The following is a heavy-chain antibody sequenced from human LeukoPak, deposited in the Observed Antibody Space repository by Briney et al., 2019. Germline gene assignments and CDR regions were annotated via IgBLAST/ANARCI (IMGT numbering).Heavy chain of an antibody. Sequence: SETLSLTCTVSGGSINSYYWSWIRQPPGKGLEWIGYIYYSGSTNYNPSLKSRVTISVDTSKNQFSLNLTSVTAADTAVYYCARFTPQGYGWGGYNRFDPWGRGTLVTVSS. CDR2: IYYSGST. CDR1: GGSINSYY. V-gene: IGHV4-59*01. D-gene: IGHD3-16*01. J-gene: IGHJ5*02. CDR3: ARFTPQGYGWGGYNRFDP.